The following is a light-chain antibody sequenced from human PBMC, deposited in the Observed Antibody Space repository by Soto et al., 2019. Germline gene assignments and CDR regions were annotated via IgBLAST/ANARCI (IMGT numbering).Light chain of an antibody. V-gene: IGLV1-44*01. Sequence: QSVLTQPPSASGAPGQRVTISCSGSSSNIGSNTVNWYQQFPGTAPRVLMYSNNQRPSGVPDRFSGSKSGTSVFLAISGLQSDDEADYYCAAWHDSLDGPVFGGGTKLTVL. CDR2: SNN. J-gene: IGLJ3*02. CDR3: AAWHDSLDGPV. CDR1: SSNIGSNT.